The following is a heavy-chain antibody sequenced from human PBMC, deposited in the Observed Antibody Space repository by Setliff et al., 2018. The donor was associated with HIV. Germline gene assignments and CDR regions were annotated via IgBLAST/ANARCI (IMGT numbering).Heavy chain of an antibody. J-gene: IGHJ4*02. CDR3: ARNTRAGDFDY. Sequence: SETLSLTCTVSGGSISTYYWSWIRQPPGKGLEWIGNIHYSGSTNYNPSLKSRVTISVDTSKNQFSLRLTSVTAADTAVYYCARNTRAGDFDYWGQGTLVTVSS. CDR1: GGSISTYY. D-gene: IGHD3-10*01. V-gene: IGHV4-59*08. CDR2: IHYSGST.